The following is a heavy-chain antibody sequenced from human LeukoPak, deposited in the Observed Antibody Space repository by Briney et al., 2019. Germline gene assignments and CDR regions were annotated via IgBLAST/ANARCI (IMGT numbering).Heavy chain of an antibody. CDR1: GFTFSSYS. Sequence: GGSLRLSCAASGFTFSSYSMNWVRQAPGKGLEWVSYISSSSSTIYYADSVKGRFTISRDNAKNSLYLQINSLRDEDTAVYYCARDGYYDSSGYYDMGDAFDIWGQGTMVTVSS. J-gene: IGHJ3*02. D-gene: IGHD3-22*01. CDR2: ISSSSSTI. V-gene: IGHV3-48*02. CDR3: ARDGYYDSSGYYDMGDAFDI.